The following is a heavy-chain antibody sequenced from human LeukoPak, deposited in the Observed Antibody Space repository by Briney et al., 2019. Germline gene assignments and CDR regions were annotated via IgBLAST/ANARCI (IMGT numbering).Heavy chain of an antibody. CDR1: GGSISSYY. J-gene: IGHJ5*02. D-gene: IGHD3-10*01. CDR2: IYHSGST. V-gene: IGHV4-59*12. CDR3: ARGHMVRGVIIPNWFDP. Sequence: SETLSLTCTVSGGSISSYYWSWIRRPPGKGLEWIGHIYHSGSTYYNPSLKSRVTISVDRSKNQFSLKLSSVTAADTAVYYCARGHMVRGVIIPNWFDPWGQGTLVTVSS.